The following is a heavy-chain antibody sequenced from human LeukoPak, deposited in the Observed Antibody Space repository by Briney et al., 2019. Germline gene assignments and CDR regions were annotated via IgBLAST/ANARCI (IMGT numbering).Heavy chain of an antibody. Sequence: SETLSLTCTVSGGSISSYYWSWIRQPPGKGLEWIWYIYYSGSTNYNPSLKSRVTISVDTSKNQFSLKLSSVTAADTAVYYCARRKQWLPTQADWFDPWGQGTLVTVSS. V-gene: IGHV4-59*12. D-gene: IGHD6-19*01. CDR1: GGSISSYY. J-gene: IGHJ5*02. CDR2: IYYSGST. CDR3: ARRKQWLPTQADWFDP.